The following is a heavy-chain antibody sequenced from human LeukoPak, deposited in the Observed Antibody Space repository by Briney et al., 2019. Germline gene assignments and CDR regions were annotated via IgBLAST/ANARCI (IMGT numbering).Heavy chain of an antibody. CDR1: GFTFSSYV. J-gene: IGHJ4*02. D-gene: IGHD6-13*01. V-gene: IGHV3-23*01. Sequence: GGSLRLSCAASGFTFSSYVMSWVRQALGKGLEWVSSLSGSGGGPNYANSVKGRFTISRDNSKNTLYLQMNSLRAEDTAVYFCANALGGGNTWYYFDCWGQGTLVTVSS. CDR3: ANALGGGNTWYYFDC. CDR2: LSGSGGGP.